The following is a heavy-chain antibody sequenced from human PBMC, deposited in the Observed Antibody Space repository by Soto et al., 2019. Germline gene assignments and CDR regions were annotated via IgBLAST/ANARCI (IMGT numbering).Heavy chain of an antibody. Sequence: GGSLRLSCAASGFTFSSYGMHWVRQAPGKGLEWVAVISYDGSNKYYADSVKGRFTISRDNSKNTLYLQMNSLRAEDTAVYYCAKDYCSGGSCYLNYWGQGTMVTVSS. V-gene: IGHV3-30*18. CDR3: AKDYCSGGSCYLNY. CDR1: GFTFSSYG. D-gene: IGHD2-15*01. CDR2: ISYDGSNK. J-gene: IGHJ4*02.